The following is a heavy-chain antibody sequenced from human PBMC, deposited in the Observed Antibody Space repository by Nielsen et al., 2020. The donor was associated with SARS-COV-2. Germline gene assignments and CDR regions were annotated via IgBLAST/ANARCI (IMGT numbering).Heavy chain of an antibody. CDR2: IRSKTNNYET. V-gene: IGHV3-73*01. CDR3: KHYYDMDA. J-gene: IGHJ6*02. Sequence: GESLKISCAASGFTFGDAIIHWVRQASGKGLEWVGRIRSKTNNYETSYAASVKGRFIISRDESKNVAYLQMNSLKTDDTAIYYCKHYYDMDAWGQGTTVTVSS. CDR1: GFTFGDAI.